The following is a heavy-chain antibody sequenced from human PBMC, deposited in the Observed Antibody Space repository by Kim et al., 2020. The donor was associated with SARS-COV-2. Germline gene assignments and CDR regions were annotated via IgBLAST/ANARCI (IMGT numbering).Heavy chain of an antibody. Sequence: GGSLRLSCLASGFSVGSDYMAWVRQSPGKGLELVSVMFRGNKTFYADAVRGRFTISRDISKNTVYLQMNSLRDEDTAVYYCARDKAISQRWHGYLDIWGRGALVTVTS. V-gene: IGHV3-66*01. J-gene: IGHJ2*01. CDR1: GFSVGSDY. D-gene: IGHD5-18*01. CDR3: ARDKAISQRWHGYLDI. CDR2: MFRGNKT.